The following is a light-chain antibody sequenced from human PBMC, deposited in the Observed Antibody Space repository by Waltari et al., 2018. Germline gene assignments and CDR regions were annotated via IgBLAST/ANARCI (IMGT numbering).Light chain of an antibody. CDR2: WAS. Sequence: DIVMTQSPDSLAVSLGEWATINCKSSQRVLYSSNNKNYLAWYKQKPGQPPRLLIDWASTRESGVPDRFSGSGSETDFTLTISSLQAEDVAVYYCQQYYSTPPLTFGGGTKVEIK. J-gene: IGKJ4*01. V-gene: IGKV4-1*01. CDR1: QRVLYSSNNKNY. CDR3: QQYYSTPPLT.